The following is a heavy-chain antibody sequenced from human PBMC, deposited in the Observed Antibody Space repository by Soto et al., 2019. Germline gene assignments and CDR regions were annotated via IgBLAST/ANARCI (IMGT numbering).Heavy chain of an antibody. CDR3: ARHVVVTAHDACDI. CDR1: GGSISSSSYC. J-gene: IGHJ3*02. D-gene: IGHD2-21*02. Sequence: QLQLQESGPGLVKPSETLSLTCTVSGGSISSSSYCWGWIRQPPGRGLEWIGSIYYSGSTYYNPSVKSRVTISVDTPKNQFSLKLSSVTAADTAVYYCARHVVVTAHDACDIWGQGTMVTVSS. CDR2: IYYSGST. V-gene: IGHV4-39*01.